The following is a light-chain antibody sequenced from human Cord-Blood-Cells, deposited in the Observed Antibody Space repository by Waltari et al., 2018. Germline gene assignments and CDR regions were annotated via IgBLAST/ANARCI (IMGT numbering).Light chain of an antibody. Sequence: EIVLTQSPATLSLSPGERATLSCRASQSVSSYLAWYQQKPGQAPRLLIYDASSRATGIPARFSGSRSGTDVTLTISSLEPEDVAVYYCQQRSNWPPLTFGGGTKVEIK. CDR1: QSVSSY. J-gene: IGKJ4*01. CDR2: DAS. CDR3: QQRSNWPPLT. V-gene: IGKV3-11*01.